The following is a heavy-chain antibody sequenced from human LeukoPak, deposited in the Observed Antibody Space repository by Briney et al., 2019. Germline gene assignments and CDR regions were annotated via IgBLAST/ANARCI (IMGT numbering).Heavy chain of an antibody. CDR3: ARVSRAYYYDSSGYYYYFDY. V-gene: IGHV4-39*07. CDR2: IYYSGST. Sequence: PSETLSLTCTVSGGSISSSSYYWGWIRQPPGKGLEWIGSIYYSGSTYYNPSLKSRITISVDTSKNQFSLKLSSVTAADTAVYYCARVSRAYYYDSSGYYYYFDYWGQGTLVTVSS. J-gene: IGHJ4*02. D-gene: IGHD3-22*01. CDR1: GGSISSSSYY.